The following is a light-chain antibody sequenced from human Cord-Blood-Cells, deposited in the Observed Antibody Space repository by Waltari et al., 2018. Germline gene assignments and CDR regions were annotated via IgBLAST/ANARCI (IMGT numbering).Light chain of an antibody. Sequence: QSALTQPASVSGSPGQSITISCTGTSSDVGGYNYVSWYQQHPGKAPKLMIYDVSKRPSGVSSRFSGCESGNTASLTISGLQAEDEADYYCSSYTSSSTWVFGGGTKLTVL. J-gene: IGLJ3*02. CDR1: SSDVGGYNY. CDR3: SSYTSSSTWV. V-gene: IGLV2-14*01. CDR2: DVS.